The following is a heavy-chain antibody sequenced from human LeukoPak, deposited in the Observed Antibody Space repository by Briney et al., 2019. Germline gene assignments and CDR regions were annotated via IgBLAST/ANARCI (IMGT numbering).Heavy chain of an antibody. D-gene: IGHD2-15*01. J-gene: IGHJ3*02. Sequence: GGSLRVSCAASGFSVSSHYMSWVRQAPGRELEWVAVMYTGGDTYYAESVKGRFTISRDSSKNTVDPQMNSLRAEDTALYHCARSYCSGGNCYTSFGAFDIWGQGTMVTVSS. V-gene: IGHV3-53*01. CDR3: ARSYCSGGNCYTSFGAFDI. CDR1: GFSVSSHY. CDR2: MYTGGDT.